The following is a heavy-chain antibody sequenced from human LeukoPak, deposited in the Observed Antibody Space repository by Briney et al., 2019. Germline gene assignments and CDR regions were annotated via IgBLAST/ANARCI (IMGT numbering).Heavy chain of an antibody. J-gene: IGHJ3*02. CDR1: GYTFTNYG. CDR3: AREGYGDYDDAFDI. D-gene: IGHD4-17*01. CDR2: INAGNGNT. Sequence: ASVTVSCTASGYTFTNYGITWVRQAPGQRLEWMGWINAGNGNTKYSQKFQGRVTITRDTSASTAYMELSSLRSEDTAVYYCAREGYGDYDDAFDIWGQGTMVTVSS. V-gene: IGHV1-3*01.